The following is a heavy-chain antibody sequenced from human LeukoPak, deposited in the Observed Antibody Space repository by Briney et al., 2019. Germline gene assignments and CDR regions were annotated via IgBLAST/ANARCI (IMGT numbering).Heavy chain of an antibody. V-gene: IGHV4-59*12. Sequence: PSETLSPTCTVSGGSISSYYWSWIRQPPGKGLEWIGYIYYSGSTNYNPSLKSRVTISVDTSKNQFSLKLSSVTAADTAVYYCARDRYFDLWGRGTLVTVSS. CDR1: GGSISSYY. J-gene: IGHJ2*01. CDR2: IYYSGST. CDR3: ARDRYFDL.